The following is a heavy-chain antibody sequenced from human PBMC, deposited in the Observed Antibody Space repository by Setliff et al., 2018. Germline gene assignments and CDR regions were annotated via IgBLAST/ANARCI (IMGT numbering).Heavy chain of an antibody. J-gene: IGHJ4*02. CDR1: GFTFSNYA. CDR2: ISSNGGST. CDR3: VRDLHWGLDY. Sequence: GGSLRLSCSASGFTFSNYAMHWVRQAPGKGLEYVSAISSNGGSTFYADSVKGRFTISRDNSKNTVYLQMSSLRADDTATYYCVRDLHWGLDYWGLGTLVTVSS. D-gene: IGHD7-27*01. V-gene: IGHV3-64D*09.